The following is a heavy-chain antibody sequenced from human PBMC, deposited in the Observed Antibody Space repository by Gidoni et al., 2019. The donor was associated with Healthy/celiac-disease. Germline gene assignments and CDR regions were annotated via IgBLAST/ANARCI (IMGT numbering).Heavy chain of an antibody. D-gene: IGHD5-12*01. V-gene: IGHV1-69*01. Sequence: ANYAQKFQGRVTITADESTSTAYMELSSLRSEDTAVYYCARGALRYPYYYYGMDVWGQGTTVTVSS. J-gene: IGHJ6*02. CDR2: A. CDR3: ARGALRYPYYYYGMDV.